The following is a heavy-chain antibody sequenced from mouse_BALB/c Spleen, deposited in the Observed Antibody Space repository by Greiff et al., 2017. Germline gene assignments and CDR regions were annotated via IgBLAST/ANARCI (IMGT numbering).Heavy chain of an antibody. Sequence: EVQGVESGGGLVKPGGSLKLSCAASGFTFSSYAMSWVRQTPEKRLEWVASISSGGSTYYPDSVKGRFTISRDTARNNLYLQMSSLRSEDTAMYYCARDYYGSSYDMDDWGEGTSVTVSS. CDR2: ISSGGST. CDR1: GFTFSSYA. CDR3: ARDYYGSSYDMDD. D-gene: IGHD1-1*01. V-gene: IGHV5-6-5*01. J-gene: IGHJ4*01.